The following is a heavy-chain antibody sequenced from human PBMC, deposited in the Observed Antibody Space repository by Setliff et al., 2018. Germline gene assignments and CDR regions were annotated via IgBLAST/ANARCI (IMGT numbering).Heavy chain of an antibody. J-gene: IGHJ3*02. CDR1: AFTFSRYS. V-gene: IGHV3-30*02. CDR2: IRYDGSNK. D-gene: IGHD3-22*01. Sequence: GGSLRLSCAASAFTFSRYSMHWVRQAPGKGLEWVSFIRYDGSNKYYADSVKGRLTISRDNSKNTLYLQMNSLRAEDTAVYYCANGWGYYYDSSGYYSDAFDIWGQGTMVTVSS. CDR3: ANGWGYYYDSSGYYSDAFDI.